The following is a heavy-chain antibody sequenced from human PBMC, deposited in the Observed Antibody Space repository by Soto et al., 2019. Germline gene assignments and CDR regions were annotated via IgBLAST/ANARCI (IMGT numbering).Heavy chain of an antibody. V-gene: IGHV1-69*06. CDR1: GGLFSVFS. D-gene: IGHD5-12*01. J-gene: IGHJ4*01. Sequence: QVQLVQSGAEVKKPGSSVKVSCKTSGGLFSVFSFNWVRQAPGQGLEWMGGVLPITGSTDYAQKFQGRLTITDDRSTSTIYMELSRLTSDDTANYYCATIRVRGGPLRFEDGGKGTLISVSS. CDR3: ATIRVRGGPLRFED. CDR2: VLPITGST.